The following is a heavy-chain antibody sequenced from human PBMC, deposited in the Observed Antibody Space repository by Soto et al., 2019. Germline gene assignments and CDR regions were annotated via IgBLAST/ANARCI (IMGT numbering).Heavy chain of an antibody. CDR3: ARARTLENWFDP. Sequence: PSETLCITCILYVGYLFGDYCRWIGQPAGGGLEWIGRINSDGNTNYSPSLKSRVTMSVDPSRKHFSLNLTSVTAADTASHFCARARTLENWFDPWGPGIKVTVSS. CDR1: VGYLFGDY. J-gene: IGHJ5*02. D-gene: IGHD1-1*01. CDR2: INSDGNT. V-gene: IGHV4-4*07.